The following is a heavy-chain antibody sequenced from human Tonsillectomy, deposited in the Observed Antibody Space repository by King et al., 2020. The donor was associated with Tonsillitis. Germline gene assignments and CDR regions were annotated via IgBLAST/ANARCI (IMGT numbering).Heavy chain of an antibody. J-gene: IGHJ5*02. V-gene: IGHV1-18*01. Sequence: VQLVESGAEVKKPGASVKVSCKASGYTFTSYGISWVRQAPGQGLEWMGWISAYNGNTNYAQKLQGRVTMTTDTSTSTAYMGLRSLRSDDTAVYYCARDISYYGSGSYWGWFDPWGQGTLVTVSS. CDR3: ARDISYYGSGSYWGWFDP. CDR2: ISAYNGNT. CDR1: GYTFTSYG. D-gene: IGHD3-10*01.